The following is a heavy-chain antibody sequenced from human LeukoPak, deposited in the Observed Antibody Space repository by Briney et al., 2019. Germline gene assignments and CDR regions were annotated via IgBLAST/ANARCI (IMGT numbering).Heavy chain of an antibody. J-gene: IGHJ4*02. D-gene: IGHD2-2*01. CDR2: IYYSGST. CDR1: GGSISSSSYY. CDR3: ARVEDLGYCSSTSCQVRDY. V-gene: IGHV4-39*01. Sequence: KPSETLSLTCTVSGGSISSSSYYWGWIRQPPAKGLEWIGSIYYSGSTYYNPSLKSRVTISVDTSKNQFSLKLSSVTAADTAVYYCARVEDLGYCSSTSCQVRDYWGQGTLVTVSS.